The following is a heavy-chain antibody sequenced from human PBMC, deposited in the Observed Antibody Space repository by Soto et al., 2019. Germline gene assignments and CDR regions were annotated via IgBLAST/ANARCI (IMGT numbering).Heavy chain of an antibody. CDR2: VNPNSGGT. CDR1: GHTFSGYY. V-gene: IGHV1-2*02. CDR3: ASDYVGVDMTVTTGDFGRF. D-gene: IGHD3-16*01. Sequence: ASVKVSCKASGHTFSGYYVHWVRQAPGQGLEWMGWVNPNSGGTHYAQKFQGRVSMTRDTSLSAVYMELRSLRRDDMAGYFCASDYVGVDMTVTTGDFGRFWGQGTMVTVSS. J-gene: IGHJ4*02.